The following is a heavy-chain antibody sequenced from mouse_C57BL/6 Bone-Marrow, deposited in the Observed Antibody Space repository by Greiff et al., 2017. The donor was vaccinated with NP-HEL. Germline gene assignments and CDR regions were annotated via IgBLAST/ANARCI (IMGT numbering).Heavy chain of an antibody. V-gene: IGHV1-52*01. D-gene: IGHD1-1*02. CDR1: GYTFTSYW. J-gene: IGHJ3*01. CDR2: IDPSDSET. Sequence: QVQLQQPGAELVRPGSSVKLSCKASGYTFTSYWMHWVKQRPIQGLEWIGNIDPSDSETHYNQKFKDKATLTVDKSSSTAYMQLSSLTSEDSAVYYCARRGGSSWFAYWGQGTLVTVSA. CDR3: ARRGGSSWFAY.